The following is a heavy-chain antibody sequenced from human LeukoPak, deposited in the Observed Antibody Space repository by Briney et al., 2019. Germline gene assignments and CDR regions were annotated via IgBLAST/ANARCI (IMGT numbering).Heavy chain of an antibody. CDR2: IGNDGRT. CDR1: GFTVSSSY. J-gene: IGHJ4*02. V-gene: IGHV3-53*01. Sequence: GGSLRLSCAASGFTVSSSYMSWVRQAPGKGLECVSVIGNDGRTYYANSVKGRFTISRDTSKNTVSLQMNSLRAEDTAVYYCAGDKTTGGWYEFDYWGQGTLVTVSS. CDR3: AGDKTTGGWYEFDY. D-gene: IGHD6-19*01.